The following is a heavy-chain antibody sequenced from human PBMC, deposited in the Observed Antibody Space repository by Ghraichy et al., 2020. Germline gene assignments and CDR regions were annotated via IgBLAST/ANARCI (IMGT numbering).Heavy chain of an antibody. Sequence: GGSLRLSCAAAGFTFSHSWMIWFRQAPGQGLEWVANINPDGSGKNFVDSVKGRFTISRDNAKNSLYLQMNSLRAEDTAVYYCARQSTSAGYAVDIWGQGRMVTVSS. V-gene: IGHV3-7*01. CDR1: GFTFSHSW. J-gene: IGHJ3*02. CDR3: ARQSTSAGYAVDI. CDR2: INPDGSGK. D-gene: IGHD5/OR15-5a*01.